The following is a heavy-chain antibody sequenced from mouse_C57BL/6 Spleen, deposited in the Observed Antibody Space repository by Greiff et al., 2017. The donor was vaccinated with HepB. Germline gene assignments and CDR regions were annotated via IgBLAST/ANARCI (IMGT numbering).Heavy chain of an antibody. CDR3: RGHDYDEVVDAFAY. V-gene: IGHV14-1*01. CDR2: IDPEDGDT. J-gene: IGHJ3*01. CDR1: GFNIKDYY. Sequence: DVQLQESGAELVRPGASVKLSCTASGFNIKDYYMHWVKQRPEQGLEWIGRIDPEDGDTEYAPKFQGKATMTVDTSSNTAYLKLSSLTSEDTAVYYWRGHDYDEVVDAFAYWCQGTLVTGSA. D-gene: IGHD2-4*01.